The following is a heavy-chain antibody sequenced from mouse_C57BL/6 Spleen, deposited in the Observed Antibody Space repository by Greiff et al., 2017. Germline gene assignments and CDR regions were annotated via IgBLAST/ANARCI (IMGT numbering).Heavy chain of an antibody. Sequence: DVKLQVSGPGLVKPSQSLSLTCSVTGYSITSGYSWNWLRQFPGNKLEWMGYISYDGSNNYNPSIKNRISSTLDTSKNQFFLKLNSVTTEDTATDSCASLPYLSGAMDYWGQGTSVTVSS. D-gene: IGHD3-1*01. CDR3: ASLPYLSGAMDY. J-gene: IGHJ4*01. CDR1: GYSITSGYS. V-gene: IGHV3-6*01. CDR2: ISYDGSN.